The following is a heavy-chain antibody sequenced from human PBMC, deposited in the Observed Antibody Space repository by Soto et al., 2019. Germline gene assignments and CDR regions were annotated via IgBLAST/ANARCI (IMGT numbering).Heavy chain of an antibody. CDR1: GFTFSSHW. CDR3: ARGAYSSGWYPDYFDF. Sequence: EVQLVESGGGLVQPGGSLRFSCVASGFTFSSHWMSWVRQAPGKGLEWVANIRQDGSEKYYEDSVKGRVTISRDNAKNSLYLQVNSLRVEDTAMYYCARGAYSSGWYPDYFDFWGQGTLVTVSS. J-gene: IGHJ4*02. D-gene: IGHD6-19*01. CDR2: IRQDGSEK. V-gene: IGHV3-7*01.